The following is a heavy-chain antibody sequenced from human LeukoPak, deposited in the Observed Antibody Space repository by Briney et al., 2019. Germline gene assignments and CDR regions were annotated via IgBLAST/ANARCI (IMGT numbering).Heavy chain of an antibody. D-gene: IGHD2-8*01. CDR2: ISARRSSI. CDR1: GFTFSSYS. CDR3: ARELPCT. J-gene: IGHJ3*01. V-gene: IGHV3-21*01. Sequence: GSLRLSCAASGFTFSSYSMNCGRQAPGKGVEWVSSISARRSSIYYADSVKAQSTTSRDTAKTSLYLQMNSLRAEDPAVYYCARELPCTWGQGTMVTVSS.